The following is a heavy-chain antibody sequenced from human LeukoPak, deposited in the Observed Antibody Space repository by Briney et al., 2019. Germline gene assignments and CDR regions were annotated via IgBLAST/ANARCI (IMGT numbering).Heavy chain of an antibody. CDR3: ARIKAGSYSPYYYYGMDV. V-gene: IGHV1-69*01. Sequence: SVKVSCKASGGTFSSYAISWVRQAPGQGLEWMGGIIPIFGTANYAQKFQGRVTITADESTSTAYMELSSLRSEDTAVYYCARIKAGSYSPYYYYGMDVWGQGTTVTVSS. CDR1: GGTFSSYA. J-gene: IGHJ6*02. CDR2: IIPIFGTA. D-gene: IGHD1-26*01.